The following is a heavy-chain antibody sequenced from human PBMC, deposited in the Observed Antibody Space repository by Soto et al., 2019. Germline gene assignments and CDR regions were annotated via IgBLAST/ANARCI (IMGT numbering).Heavy chain of an antibody. CDR1: GFTFSGYS. CDR2: ISSTTNYI. J-gene: IGHJ4*02. V-gene: IGHV3-21*01. Sequence: GGSLRLSCAASGFTFSGYSMNWVRQAPGKGLEWVSSISSTTNYIYYADSMKGRFTVSRDNAKNSVYLDMNSLSAEDTAVYYCARESEDLTSNFDYWGQETLVTVSS. CDR3: ARESEDLTSNFDY.